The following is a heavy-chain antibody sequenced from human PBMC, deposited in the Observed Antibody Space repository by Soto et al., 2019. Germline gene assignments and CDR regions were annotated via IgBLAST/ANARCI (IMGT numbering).Heavy chain of an antibody. CDR3: ARGDHYYDRSAFYYYFHY. CDR1: GFTFSDYV. J-gene: IGHJ4*02. D-gene: IGHD3-22*01. CDR2: ISSAGSTK. V-gene: IGHV3-30-3*01. Sequence: GGSLRLSCAASGFTFSDYVINWVRQAPGKGLEWVAVISSAGSTKYYADSVRGRFTISRDNSKNTLYLQMNSLRAEDTAVYYCARGDHYYDRSAFYYYFHYWGQGTLVTVSS.